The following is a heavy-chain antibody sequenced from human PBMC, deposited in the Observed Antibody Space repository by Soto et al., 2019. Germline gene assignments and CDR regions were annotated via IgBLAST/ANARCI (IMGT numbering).Heavy chain of an antibody. CDR1: GGSISSSHW. D-gene: IGHD3-22*01. CDR3: ARDQYYYDGGYSGMDV. J-gene: IGHJ6*02. V-gene: IGHV4-4*02. CDR2: IYHSGST. Sequence: QVQLQESGPGLVKPSGTLSLTCAVSGGSISSSHWWSWVRQPPGKGLEWIGEIYHSGSTYYNPSLKSRVTISVDKSKTQFSLKLSSVTAADTAVYYCARDQYYYDGGYSGMDVWGQGTTVTVSS.